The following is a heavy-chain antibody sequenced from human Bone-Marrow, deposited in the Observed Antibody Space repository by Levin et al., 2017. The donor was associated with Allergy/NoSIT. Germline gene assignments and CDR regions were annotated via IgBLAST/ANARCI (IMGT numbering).Heavy chain of an antibody. Sequence: GESLKISCAASGFTFANHAMTWVRHAPGKGLEWVSTIRPSSERTYFADSVKGRFTVSRDDSMNMMYLQMNSLRADDAAVYYCAREQGARGWYTVDFWGQGTLVTVSS. CDR1: GFTFANHA. CDR3: AREQGARGWYTVDF. V-gene: IGHV3-23*01. D-gene: IGHD6-19*01. CDR2: IRPSSERT. J-gene: IGHJ4*02.